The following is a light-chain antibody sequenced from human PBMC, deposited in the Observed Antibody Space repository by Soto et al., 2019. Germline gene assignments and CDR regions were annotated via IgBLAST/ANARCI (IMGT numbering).Light chain of an antibody. Sequence: QSALTQPASVSGSPGQSITISCTGTSSDVGGYRYVSWYQHHPGKAPKLMIYEVSNQPSGVSNRFSGSKSGNTASLTISGLQAEDEADYYCLSYTSSNTRVFGGGTKLTVL. CDR3: LSYTSSNTRV. V-gene: IGLV2-14*01. J-gene: IGLJ2*01. CDR2: EVS. CDR1: SSDVGGYRY.